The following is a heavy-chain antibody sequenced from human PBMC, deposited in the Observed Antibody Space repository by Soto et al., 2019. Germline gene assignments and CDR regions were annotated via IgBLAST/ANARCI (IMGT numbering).Heavy chain of an antibody. J-gene: IGHJ4*02. D-gene: IGHD2-8*01. V-gene: IGHV4-59*01. CDR2: IYYSGST. CDR1: GGSLSSYY. Sequence: PSETLSLTCVVSGGSLSSYYWSWIRQPPGKGLEWIGYIYYSGSTNYNPSLKSRVTISVDTSKNQFSLKLSSVTAADTAVYYCARDARGMLCDYWGQGTLVTVSS. CDR3: ARDARGMLCDY.